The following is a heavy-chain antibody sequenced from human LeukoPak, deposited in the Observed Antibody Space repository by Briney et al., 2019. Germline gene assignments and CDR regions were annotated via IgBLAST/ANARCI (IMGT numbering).Heavy chain of an antibody. CDR1: GFAFSSHW. D-gene: IGHD2-15*01. CDR2: INNDGIRT. Sequence: GGSLRLSCAASGFAFSSHWMHWVRQAPGKGLVWVSRINNDGIRTTYADSVKDRFTTSRDNAKNTLYLQMTSLRAEDTAVYYCARGGSGSFDYWGQGTLVTVSS. V-gene: IGHV3-74*01. CDR3: ARGGSGSFDY. J-gene: IGHJ4*02.